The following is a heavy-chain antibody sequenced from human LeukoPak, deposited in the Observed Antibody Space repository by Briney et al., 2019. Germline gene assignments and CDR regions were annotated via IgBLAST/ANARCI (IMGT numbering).Heavy chain of an antibody. J-gene: IGHJ4*02. V-gene: IGHV4-31*03. Sequence: SETLSLTCNVSGGSISNGYNYWSWIRQHPGKGLEWIGYIYYSGSAYYNPSLKSRLTISVDTSKNQFSLNLSSVTAADTAVYYCARERIWGYDYGDYRSYYFDYWGQGTLVTVSS. CDR3: ARERIWGYDYGDYRSYYFDY. CDR2: IYYSGSA. CDR1: GGSISNGYNY. D-gene: IGHD4-17*01.